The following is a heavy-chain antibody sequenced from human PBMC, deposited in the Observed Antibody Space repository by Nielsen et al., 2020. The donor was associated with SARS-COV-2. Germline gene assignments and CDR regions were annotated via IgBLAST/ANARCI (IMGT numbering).Heavy chain of an antibody. CDR3: ARHRYFDS. CDR1: GYSFTNYW. Sequence: GESLKISCKASGYSFTNYWIGWVRQMPGKGLECVGIIYPADSDTKYSPSFQGQVTISADKSINTAYLQWNSLKASDTAMYCCARHRYFDSWGQGTLVTVSS. V-gene: IGHV5-51*01. CDR2: IYPADSDT. J-gene: IGHJ4*02.